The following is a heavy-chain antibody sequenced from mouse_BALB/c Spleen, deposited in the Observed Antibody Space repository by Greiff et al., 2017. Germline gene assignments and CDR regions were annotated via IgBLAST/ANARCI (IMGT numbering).Heavy chain of an antibody. CDR3: ARQGDYGSAWFAY. V-gene: IGHV14-1*02. Sequence: VQLQQSGAELVRPGALVKLSCKASGFNIKDYYMHWVKLRPEQGLEWIGWIDPENGNTIYDPKFQGKASITADTSSNTAYLQLSSLTSEDTAVYYCARQGDYGSAWFAYWGQGTLVTVSA. CDR1: GFNIKDYY. D-gene: IGHD1-2*01. J-gene: IGHJ3*01. CDR2: IDPENGNT.